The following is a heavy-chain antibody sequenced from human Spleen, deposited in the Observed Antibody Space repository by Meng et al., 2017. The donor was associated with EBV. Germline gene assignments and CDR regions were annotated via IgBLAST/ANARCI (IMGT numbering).Heavy chain of an antibody. D-gene: IGHD2-21*01. CDR3: SRDLVGSYDA. CDR1: GLTLSSYD. J-gene: IGHJ5*02. CDR2: INEDGGIT. Sequence: VGVVGGLVQPGGVLGLSSAASGLTLSSYDMSWVRQAPGKGLVWVSRINEDGGITTYADCVKGRFTISRDNTKNILYLQMNSLRGEDSAIYFCSRDLVGSYDAWGQGTLVTVSS. V-gene: IGHV3-74*01.